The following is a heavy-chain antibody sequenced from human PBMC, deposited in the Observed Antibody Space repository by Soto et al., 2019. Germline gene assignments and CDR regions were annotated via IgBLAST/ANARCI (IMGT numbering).Heavy chain of an antibody. D-gene: IGHD5-12*01. J-gene: IGHJ6*02. CDR1: GFTFSSYG. CDR2: ISYDGSNK. Sequence: QVQLVESGGGVVQPGRSLRLSCAASGFTFSSYGMHWVRQAPGKGLEWVAVISYDGSNKYYADSVKGRFTISRDNSKNTLYLQMNSLRAEDTAVYYCAKELVATIQSPTSTYCYGMDVWGQGTTVTVSS. CDR3: AKELVATIQSPTSTYCYGMDV. V-gene: IGHV3-30*18.